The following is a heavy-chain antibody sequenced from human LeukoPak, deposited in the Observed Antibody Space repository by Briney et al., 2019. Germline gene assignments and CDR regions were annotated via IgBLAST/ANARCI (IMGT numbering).Heavy chain of an antibody. Sequence: GGSLRLSCAGSGFTFSSYGMHWVRHAPGKGLEWVAFIRYDGSNKYYADSVKGRFTISRDNSKNTLYLQMNSLRAEDTAVYYCAKEKMKFTNRRYFDYWGQGTLVTVSS. CDR1: GFTFSSYG. CDR2: IRYDGSNK. D-gene: IGHD2-8*01. CDR3: AKEKMKFTNRRYFDY. J-gene: IGHJ4*02. V-gene: IGHV3-30*02.